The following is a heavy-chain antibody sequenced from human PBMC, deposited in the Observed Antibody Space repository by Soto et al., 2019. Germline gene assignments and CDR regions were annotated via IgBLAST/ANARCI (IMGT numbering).Heavy chain of an antibody. V-gene: IGHV5-51*01. CDR1: GYRFTSYW. CDR3: ARKAVGSSGTGGNYYMDV. Sequence: PGESMKISCKGSGYRFTSYWIGWVRQMPGKGLEWMGIIYPGDSDTRYSPSFQGQVTISADKSISTAYLQWSSLKASDTAMYYCARKAVGSSGTGGNYYMDVWGKGTTVTVSS. J-gene: IGHJ6*03. CDR2: IYPGDSDT. D-gene: IGHD6-6*01.